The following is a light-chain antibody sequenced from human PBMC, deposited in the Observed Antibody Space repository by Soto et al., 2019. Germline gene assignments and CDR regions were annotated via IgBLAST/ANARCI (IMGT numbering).Light chain of an antibody. J-gene: IGLJ3*02. CDR1: SSDVGGYNY. Sequence: QSALTQPASVSVSPGQSITISCTGTSSDVGGYNYVSWYQQHPGKAPKLMIYDVSNRPSGVSNRFSGSKSGNTASLTISGLQAEDEADYYCSSYTSSSTHWVFGGGTKVTVL. V-gene: IGLV2-14*01. CDR2: DVS. CDR3: SSYTSSSTHWV.